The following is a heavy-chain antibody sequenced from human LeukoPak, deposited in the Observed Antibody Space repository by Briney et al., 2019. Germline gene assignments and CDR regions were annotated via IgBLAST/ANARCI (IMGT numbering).Heavy chain of an antibody. V-gene: IGHV1-18*01. CDR1: GYTFTSYG. J-gene: IGHJ5*02. D-gene: IGHD2-15*01. CDR2: ISAYNGNT. CDR3: ARVKYCSGGSCPDFDP. Sequence: ASVKVSCKASGYTFTSYGTSWVRQAPGQGLEWMGWISAYNGNTNYAQKLQGRVTMTTDTSTSTAYMELRSLRSDDTAVYYCARVKYCSGGSCPDFDPWGQGTLVTVSS.